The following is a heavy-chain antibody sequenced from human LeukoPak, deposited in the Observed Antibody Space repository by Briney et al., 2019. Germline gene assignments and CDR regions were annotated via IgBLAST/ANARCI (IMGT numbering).Heavy chain of an antibody. V-gene: IGHV3-23*01. D-gene: IGHD3-9*01. CDR1: GFTFSSYS. J-gene: IGHJ4*02. CDR3: AKSYDVLTGYFDF. Sequence: GGSLRLSCAAPGFTFSSYSMNWVRQSPGKGLEWVSAISLGGDYSYYADSVKGRFTISRDNSKNTLYLQINGLRAEDTAVYYCAKSYDVLTGYFDFWGQGTLVTVSS. CDR2: ISLGGDYS.